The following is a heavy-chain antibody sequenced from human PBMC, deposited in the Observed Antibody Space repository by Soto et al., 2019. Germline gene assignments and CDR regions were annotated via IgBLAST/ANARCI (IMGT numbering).Heavy chain of an antibody. V-gene: IGHV4-34*01. CDR3: ARGRYCLTGRCFPNWFDS. Sequence: QVQLQQWGAGLLKPSETLSLTCAVYGGSFNSYYWSWIRHPPGKGLEWIGEINYSGSTNYNPSLKSRVTISVDTSKSQFSLNVTSVTAADTAVYFCARGRYCLTGRCFPNWFDSWGQGALVTVSS. CDR2: INYSGST. CDR1: GGSFNSYY. J-gene: IGHJ5*01. D-gene: IGHD7-27*01.